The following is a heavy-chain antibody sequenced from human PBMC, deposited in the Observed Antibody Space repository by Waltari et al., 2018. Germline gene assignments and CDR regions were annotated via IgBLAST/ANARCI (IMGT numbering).Heavy chain of an antibody. V-gene: IGHV3-7*01. CDR1: GFTFSSCW. D-gene: IGHD5-12*01. Sequence: EIKVVESGGGLVQPGGSLRLSCAASGFTFSSCWMSWVRQAAGKGLEWVANIKQDGSAKFYLDSVKGRFTISRDNAKNTLYLQMNSLRAEDTALYYCARAVDVADYWGQGTLVTVSS. J-gene: IGHJ4*02. CDR3: ARAVDVADY. CDR2: IKQDGSAK.